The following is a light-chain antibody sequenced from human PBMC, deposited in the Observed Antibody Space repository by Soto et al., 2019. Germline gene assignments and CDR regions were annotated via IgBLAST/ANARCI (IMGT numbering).Light chain of an antibody. CDR3: QQYNNWPPLT. CDR1: QSVSSN. J-gene: IGKJ4*01. V-gene: IGKV3-15*01. Sequence: EIVMTQSPATLSVSPGERATLSCRASQSVSSNLAWYQQKPGQAPRLLIYGASTRATGIPARFSGSGSGTEVTLTLGILQSEDFAVYYWQQYNNWPPLTFGGGTKVEIK. CDR2: GAS.